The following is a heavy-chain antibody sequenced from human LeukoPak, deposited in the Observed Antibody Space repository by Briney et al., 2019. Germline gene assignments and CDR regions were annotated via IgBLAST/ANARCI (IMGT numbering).Heavy chain of an antibody. CDR1: GYTFTAQY. V-gene: IGHV1-2*02. D-gene: IGHD1-26*01. Sequence: ASVRVSCKASGYTFTAQYLHWVRQAPGQGLEWMGWINPNSGGTNYAQKFQGRVTMTRDTSISTAYMELSRLRSDDTAVYYCAREIVGATPAGYWGQGTLVTVSS. CDR3: AREIVGATPAGY. J-gene: IGHJ4*02. CDR2: INPNSGGT.